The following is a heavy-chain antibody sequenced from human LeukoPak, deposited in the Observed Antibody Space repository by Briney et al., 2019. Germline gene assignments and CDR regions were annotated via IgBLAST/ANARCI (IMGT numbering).Heavy chain of an antibody. J-gene: IGHJ3*02. CDR3: ARSKRDSGRKAFDI. V-gene: IGHV4-38-2*02. D-gene: IGHD1-26*01. CDR2: IYHSGST. Sequence: SETLSLTCTVSGYSISSGYYWGWIRQPPGKGLEWIGSIYHSGSTYYNPSLKSRVTISADRSKNRFSLKLSSVTAADTAVYYCARSKRDSGRKAFDIWGQGTMVTVSS. CDR1: GYSISSGYY.